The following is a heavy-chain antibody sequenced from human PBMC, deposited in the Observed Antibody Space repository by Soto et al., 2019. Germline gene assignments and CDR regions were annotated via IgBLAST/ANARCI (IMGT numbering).Heavy chain of an antibody. CDR1: SDSIAGENW. V-gene: IGHV4-4*02. J-gene: IGHJ4*02. D-gene: IGHD6-25*01. CDR3: ARAFSSGSGWMYYFDF. CDR2: IFHTGGT. Sequence: QVQLQESGPGLVKPSETLSLTCTVSSDSIAGENWWSWVRQPPGMGLEGIGEIFHTGGTNYNPSLKSRVTMEVDKSKTQFSLNLISATAADTAVYYCARAFSSGSGWMYYFDFWGQGTLVSVSS.